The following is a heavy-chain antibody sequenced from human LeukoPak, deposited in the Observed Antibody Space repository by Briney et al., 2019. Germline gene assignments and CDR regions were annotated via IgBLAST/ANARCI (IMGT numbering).Heavy chain of an antibody. CDR3: ARQDSSWYGLGY. CDR1: GGPISSYQ. Sequence: SETLSLTCSVTGGPISSYQWSWIRQPPGKGLEWIGYISYSGSTNYNPSLKSRVTISVDTSKNQFSLKLSSVTAADTAVYYCARQDSSWYGLGYWGQGTMVTVSS. J-gene: IGHJ4*02. CDR2: ISYSGST. V-gene: IGHV4-59*08. D-gene: IGHD6-13*01.